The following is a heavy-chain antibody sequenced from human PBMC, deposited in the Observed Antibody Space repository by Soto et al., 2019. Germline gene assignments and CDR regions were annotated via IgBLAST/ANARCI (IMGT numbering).Heavy chain of an antibody. D-gene: IGHD3-3*01. CDR1: GFSFNTYA. V-gene: IGHV3-23*01. CDR3: APMGGRLYFWSGYFLY. CDR2: ISGSGAGT. Sequence: PGGSLRLSCAASGFSFNTYAMSWVRQAPGKGLEWVSVISGSGAGTYYADSVKGRFTISRDNSKNTLYLQMNSLRAEDTAVFYSAPMGGRLYFWSGYFLYWGRGTLVTVSS. J-gene: IGHJ4*02.